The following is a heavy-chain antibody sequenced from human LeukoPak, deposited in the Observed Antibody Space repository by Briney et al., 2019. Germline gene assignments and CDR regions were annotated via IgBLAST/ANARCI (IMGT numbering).Heavy chain of an antibody. Sequence: GGSLRLSCAASGFTFDDYGMSWVRQAPGKGLEWVSGINWNGGSTGYADSVKGRFTISRDNAKNSLYLQMNSLRAEDTALYYCARVSGSLVNQLWFGELLMYYYYYMDVWGKGTTVTVSS. D-gene: IGHD3-10*01. CDR3: ARVSGSLVNQLWFGELLMYYYYYMDV. CDR1: GFTFDDYG. J-gene: IGHJ6*03. V-gene: IGHV3-20*04. CDR2: INWNGGST.